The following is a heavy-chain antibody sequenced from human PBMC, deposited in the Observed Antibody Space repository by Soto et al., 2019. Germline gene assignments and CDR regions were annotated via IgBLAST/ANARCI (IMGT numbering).Heavy chain of an antibody. CDR1: GYTFTSYY. V-gene: IGHV1-46*01. Sequence: ASVKVSCKASGYTFTSYYMHWVRQAPGQGLEWMGIINPSGGSTSYAQKFQGRVTMTRDTSTSTVYMELSSLSSEDTAVYYCARTLCGGDCYPQYFQHWGQGTLVTVSS. CDR3: ARTLCGGDCYPQYFQH. CDR2: INPSGGST. J-gene: IGHJ1*01. D-gene: IGHD2-21*02.